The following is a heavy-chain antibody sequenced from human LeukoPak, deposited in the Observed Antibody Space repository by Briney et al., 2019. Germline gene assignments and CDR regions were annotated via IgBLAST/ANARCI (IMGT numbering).Heavy chain of an antibody. D-gene: IGHD6-13*01. CDR1: GYSFTSHY. V-gene: IGHV1-46*01. CDR2: INPRGTAT. J-gene: IGHJ4*02. Sequence: ASVKVSCKASGYSFTSHYMHWVRQAPGQGLEWMGLINPRGTATRYAESFQGRLTLTRDLSTSTAYMELRSLRSDDTAVYYCAREQQLIRGDYWGQGTLVTVSS. CDR3: AREQQLIRGDY.